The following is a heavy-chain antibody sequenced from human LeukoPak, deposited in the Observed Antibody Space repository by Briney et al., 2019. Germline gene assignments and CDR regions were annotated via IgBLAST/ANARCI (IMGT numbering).Heavy chain of an antibody. J-gene: IGHJ6*03. CDR3: ARARGSGSYYNADYYYHYMDV. D-gene: IGHD3-10*01. CDR2: MNPNSGNT. V-gene: IGHV1-8*01. CDR1: GYTFTSYD. Sequence: GASVKVSCKASGYTFTSYDINWVRQATGQGLEWMGWMNPNSGNTGYAQKFQGRVTMTRNTSISTAYMELSSLRSEDTAVYYCARARGSGSYYNADYYYHYMDVWGKGTTVTTSS.